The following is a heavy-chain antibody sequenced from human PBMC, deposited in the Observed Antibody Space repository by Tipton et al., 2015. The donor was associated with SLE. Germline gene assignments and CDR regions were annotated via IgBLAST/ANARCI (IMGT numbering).Heavy chain of an antibody. V-gene: IGHV3-7*01. D-gene: IGHD2-21*01. J-gene: IGHJ4*02. Sequence: SLRLSCAASGFTFSNYWMSWVRQAPGKGLEWVANIKQEGSEKYYVDSVKGRFTISRDNAKNSLYLQMNSLRAEETAVYYCARGEAYCGGDCSFDYWGQGTLVIVSS. CDR1: GFTFSNYW. CDR3: ARGEAYCGGDCSFDY. CDR2: IKQEGSEK.